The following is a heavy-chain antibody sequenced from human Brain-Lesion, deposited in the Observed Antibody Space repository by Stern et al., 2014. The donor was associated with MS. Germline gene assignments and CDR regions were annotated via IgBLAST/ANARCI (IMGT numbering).Heavy chain of an antibody. CDR2: INPNTGST. CDR3: ARDQRGITIFGVVTDYYYLGMDV. D-gene: IGHD3-3*01. CDR1: GYIFTGYY. J-gene: IGHJ6*02. V-gene: IGHV1-2*02. Sequence: QEQLVQSGAEVKKPGASVKVSCKTSGYIFTGYYIHWVRQAPGQGLEWIAWINPNTGSTTYAQKFQGRVTMSRDTSISTAYVELSSLTSDDTAVYYCARDQRGITIFGVVTDYYYLGMDVWGQGTTVTVSS.